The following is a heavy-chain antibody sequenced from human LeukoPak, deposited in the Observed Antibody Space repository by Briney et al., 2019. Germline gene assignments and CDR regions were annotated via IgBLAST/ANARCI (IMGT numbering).Heavy chain of an antibody. CDR3: ARDTARYFDY. CDR1: GFTFSSYA. V-gene: IGHV3-30*04. CDR2: ISYDGSNK. J-gene: IGHJ4*02. D-gene: IGHD2-21*02. Sequence: GGSLRLSCAASGFTFSSYAMHWVRQAPGKGLEWVAVISYDGSNKYYADSVKSRFTISRDNSRNTLYLQMNSLRAEDTAVYYCARDTARYFDYRGQGTLVTVSS.